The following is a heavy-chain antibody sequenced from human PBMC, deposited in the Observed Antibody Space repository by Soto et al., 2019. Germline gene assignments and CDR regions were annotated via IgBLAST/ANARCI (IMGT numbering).Heavy chain of an antibody. J-gene: IGHJ3*02. D-gene: IGHD2-2*01. CDR3: ARPAYCSMNFCHKGAEIDAFDI. V-gene: IGHV5-51*01. Sequence: GESLKISCKGSEYSFSNFWIAWVRQMAGEGLVWMGVINPDDSEASYSPSFQGQVTFSADKSISTAYLQWSSLKASETAMYYWARPAYCSMNFCHKGAEIDAFDIWGKGTVVTVSS. CDR2: INPDDSEA. CDR1: EYSFSNFW.